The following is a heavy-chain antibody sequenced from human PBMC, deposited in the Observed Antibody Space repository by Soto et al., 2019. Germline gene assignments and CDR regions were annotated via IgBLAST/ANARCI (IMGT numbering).Heavy chain of an antibody. Sequence: GASVKVSCKASGYTFTSYGISWVRQALGQGLEWMGWISAYNGNTNYAQKLQGRVTMTTDTSTSTAYMELRSLRSDDTAVYYCARDSRVPLTIFGVANVYGMDVWGQGTTVTVSS. CDR3: ARDSRVPLTIFGVANVYGMDV. D-gene: IGHD3-3*01. CDR2: ISAYNGNT. V-gene: IGHV1-18*01. CDR1: GYTFTSYG. J-gene: IGHJ6*02.